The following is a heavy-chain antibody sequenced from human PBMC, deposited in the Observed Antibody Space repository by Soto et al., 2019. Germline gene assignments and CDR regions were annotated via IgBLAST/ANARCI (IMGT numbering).Heavy chain of an antibody. CDR3: ARVRREYDTSGPVDY. V-gene: IGHV3-7*03. D-gene: IGHD3-22*01. CDR1: GFTFSSFW. CDR2: IKPDGSEK. Sequence: PGGSLRLSCAASGFTFSSFWMSWVRQAPGKGLEWVANIKPDGSEKYYVDSVKGRFTISRDNAKNSLSLQMNSLGAADTAVYFCARVRREYDTSGPVDYWGQGTLVTVSS. J-gene: IGHJ4*02.